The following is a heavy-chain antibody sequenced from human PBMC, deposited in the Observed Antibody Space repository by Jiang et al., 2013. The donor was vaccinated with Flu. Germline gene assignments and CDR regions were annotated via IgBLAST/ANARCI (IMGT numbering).Heavy chain of an antibody. CDR3: ARDLRGASGAFDI. CDR1: GGTFSSYA. J-gene: IGHJ3*02. CDR2: IIPIFGTA. Sequence: SGAEVKKPGSSVKVSCKASGGTFSSYAISWVRQAPGQGLEWMGGIIPIFGTASYAQKFQGRVTITADESTSTAYMELSSLRSEDTAVYYCARDLRGASGAFDIWGQGTMVTVSS. D-gene: IGHD3-10*01. V-gene: IGHV1-69*01.